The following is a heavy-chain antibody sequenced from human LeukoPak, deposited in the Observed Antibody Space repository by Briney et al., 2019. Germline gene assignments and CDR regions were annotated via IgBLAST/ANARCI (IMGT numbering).Heavy chain of an antibody. J-gene: IGHJ5*02. D-gene: IGHD1-7*01. CDR3: VRGVGVSRFNYLDP. CDR1: GFTFSSFG. CDR2: IWYDASNK. Sequence: GGSLRLSCAASGFTFSSFGMHWVRQAPGKGLEWVAVIWYDASNKYYADSVKGRFTISRDNSKNTLYLHMNSLRDDDAAVYYCVRGVGVSRFNYLDPWGQGTLVIVSS. V-gene: IGHV3-33*01.